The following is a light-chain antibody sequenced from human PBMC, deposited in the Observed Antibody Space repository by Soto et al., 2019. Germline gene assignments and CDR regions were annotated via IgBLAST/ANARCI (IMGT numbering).Light chain of an antibody. CDR1: QSVSNNY. Sequence: IVVPMWRGAVSRYTGERATLSCRAGQSVSNNYLAWYQQKPGQAPRLLIYGASNRATGIPDRFSGSGSGTDFTLTIILLDRDHSAVYICQQYGRSHAVGLGTKVDI. J-gene: IGKJ1*01. V-gene: IGKV3-20*01. CDR3: QQYGRSHA. CDR2: GAS.